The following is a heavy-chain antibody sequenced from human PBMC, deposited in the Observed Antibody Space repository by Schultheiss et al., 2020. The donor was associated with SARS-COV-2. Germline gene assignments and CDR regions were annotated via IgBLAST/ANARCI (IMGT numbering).Heavy chain of an antibody. CDR2: IKQDGSEK. CDR3: AKGGAGLLPSEH. D-gene: IGHD2-15*01. Sequence: GGSLRLSCAASGFTFSSYAMSWVRQAPGKGLEWVANIKQDGSEKYYVDSVKGRFTISRDNSKNTLYLQMNSLRAEDTAVYYCAKGGAGLLPSEHWGQGTLVTVSS. CDR1: GFTFSSYA. V-gene: IGHV3-7*03. J-gene: IGHJ4*02.